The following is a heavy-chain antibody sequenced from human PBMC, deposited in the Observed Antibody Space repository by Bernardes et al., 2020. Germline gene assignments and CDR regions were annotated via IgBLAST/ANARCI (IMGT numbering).Heavy chain of an antibody. CDR2: ISISSTYI. V-gene: IGHV3-21*01. D-gene: IGHD6-19*01. J-gene: IGHJ4*02. CDR3: ARDGPTKRQWLTSHMDY. CDR1: GFTFSSHT. Sequence: GGSLRLSCAASGFTFSSHTMNWVRQAPGKGLEWVSSISISSTYIYYADSVKGRFTISRDNAEDSLYLQMNSLRAEDTAIYYCARDGPTKRQWLTSHMDYWGQGTLVTVSS.